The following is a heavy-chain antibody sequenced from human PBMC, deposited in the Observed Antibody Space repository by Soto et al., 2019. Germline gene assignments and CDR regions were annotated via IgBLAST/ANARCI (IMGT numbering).Heavy chain of an antibody. CDR1: GYTLTELS. D-gene: IGHD6-19*01. CDR2: FDPEDGET. V-gene: IGHV1-24*01. CDR3: ATDPIAVAGWDFDY. J-gene: IGHJ4*02. Sequence: ASVKVSCKVSGYTLTELSMHWVRQAPGKGLEWMGGFDPEDGETIYAQKFQGRVTMTEDTSTDTAYMELSSLRSEDTAVYYCATDPIAVAGWDFDYWGQGTLVTVSS.